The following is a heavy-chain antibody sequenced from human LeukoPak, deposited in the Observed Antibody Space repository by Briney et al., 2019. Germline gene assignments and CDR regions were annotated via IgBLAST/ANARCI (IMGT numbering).Heavy chain of an antibody. CDR1: GFTFSSYG. CDR2: IWYDGSNK. J-gene: IGHJ3*02. Sequence: GRSLRLSCAASGFTFSSYGMHWVRQAPGKGLEWVAVIWYDGSNKYYADSVKGRFTISRDNSKNTLYLQMNSLRAEDTAVYYCARDSLGYCSSTSCSDAFGIWGQGTMVTVSS. D-gene: IGHD2-2*01. CDR3: ARDSLGYCSSTSCSDAFGI. V-gene: IGHV3-33*01.